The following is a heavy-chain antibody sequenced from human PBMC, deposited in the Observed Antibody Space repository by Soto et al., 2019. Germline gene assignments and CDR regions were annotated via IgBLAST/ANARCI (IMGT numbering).Heavy chain of an antibody. CDR2: IYYSGST. D-gene: IGHD1-26*01. CDR3: ARHRTIVGAPTDRGQFDY. V-gene: IGHV4-39*01. CDR1: GGSISSSSYY. J-gene: IGHJ4*02. Sequence: PSETLSLTCTVSGGSISSSSYYWGRIRQPPGKGLEWIGSIYYSGSTYYNPSLKSRVTISVDTSKNQFSLKLSSVTAADTAVYYCARHRTIVGAPTDRGQFDYWGQGTLVTVSS.